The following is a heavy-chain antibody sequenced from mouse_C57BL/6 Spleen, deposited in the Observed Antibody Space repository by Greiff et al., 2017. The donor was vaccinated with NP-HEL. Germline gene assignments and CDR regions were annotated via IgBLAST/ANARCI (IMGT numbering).Heavy chain of an antibody. D-gene: IGHD1-1*01. Sequence: VQLKQSGAELVRPGASVKLSCKASGYTFTDYYINWVKQRPGQGLEWIARIYPGSGNTYYNEKFKGKATLTAEKSSSTAYMQLSSLTSEDSAVYFCAREDTTVVAPLDYWGQGTTLTVSS. CDR1: GYTFTDYY. J-gene: IGHJ2*01. CDR3: AREDTTVVAPLDY. V-gene: IGHV1-76*01. CDR2: IYPGSGNT.